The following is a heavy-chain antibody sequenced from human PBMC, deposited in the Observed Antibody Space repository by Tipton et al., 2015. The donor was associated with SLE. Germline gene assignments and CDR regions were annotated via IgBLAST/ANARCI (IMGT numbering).Heavy chain of an antibody. CDR2: MHISGTA. CDR3: ARVSTEGLHFDQ. J-gene: IGHJ4*02. CDR1: SGSISDYY. Sequence: TLSFTCNLSSGSISDYYWSWIRQPAGKGLEWIGRMHISGTANYNPSLKSRVTMSFDTSKNLFSLKLTSVTATDTAVYYCARVSTEGLHFDQWGQGTLVTVSS. V-gene: IGHV4-4*07. D-gene: IGHD4-17*01.